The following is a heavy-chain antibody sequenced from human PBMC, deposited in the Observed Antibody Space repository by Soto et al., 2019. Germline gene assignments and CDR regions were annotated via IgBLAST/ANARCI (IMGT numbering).Heavy chain of an antibody. CDR3: ARLYGLDAFDI. V-gene: IGHV4-59*08. CDR1: GGSINSYY. D-gene: IGHD3-16*02. J-gene: IGHJ3*02. CDR2: IYYSGST. Sequence: SETLSLTCTVSGGSINSYYWSWIRQPPGKGLEWIGYIYYSGSTNYNPSLKSRVTISVDTSKNQFSLKLSSVTAADTAVYYCARLYGLDAFDIRGQRTTVTVSS.